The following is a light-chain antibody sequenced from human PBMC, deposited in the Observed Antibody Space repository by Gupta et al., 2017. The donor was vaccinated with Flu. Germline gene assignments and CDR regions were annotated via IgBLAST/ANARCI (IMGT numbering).Light chain of an antibody. CDR1: QDISRP. CDR2: GAS. V-gene: IGKV1-39*01. Sequence: DIQMTQSPSSLSASVGDRVTITCRASQDISRPLNWYQQKPGRAPKLLIYGASSLHSGVPSRFSGNGSGTDFTLTINSQQPEDFATYYCQQSDSSPLYTFGQGTRLDI. J-gene: IGKJ2*01. CDR3: QQSDSSPLYT.